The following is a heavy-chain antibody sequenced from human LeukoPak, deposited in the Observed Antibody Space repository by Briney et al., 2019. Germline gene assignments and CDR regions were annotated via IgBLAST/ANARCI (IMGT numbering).Heavy chain of an antibody. D-gene: IGHD2-2*01. Sequence: QAGRSLRLSCAASGFTFDDYAMHWVRQAPGKGLEWVSGISWNSGSIGYADSVKGRFTISRDNSKNTLFLQMNSLRAEDTAVYYCAKSGDCSSTSCYSYYYYYYGMDVWGQGTTVTVSS. V-gene: IGHV3-9*01. CDR2: ISWNSGSI. J-gene: IGHJ6*02. CDR3: AKSGDCSSTSCYSYYYYYYGMDV. CDR1: GFTFDDYA.